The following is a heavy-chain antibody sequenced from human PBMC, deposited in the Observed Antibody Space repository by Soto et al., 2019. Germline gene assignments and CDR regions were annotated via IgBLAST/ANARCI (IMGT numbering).Heavy chain of an antibody. CDR1: GGSFSSGSYY. V-gene: IGHV4-61*01. Sequence: PAETLSLTCTVSGGSFSSGSYYWSWIRQPPGKGREWIGYIYYSGSTNYNPSLKSRVTISVDTSKNQFSLKLSSVTAADTAVYYCEIDPSYSSSAGFAFDIWGQGTMVTVSS. CDR3: EIDPSYSSSAGFAFDI. D-gene: IGHD6-6*01. J-gene: IGHJ3*02. CDR2: IYYSGST.